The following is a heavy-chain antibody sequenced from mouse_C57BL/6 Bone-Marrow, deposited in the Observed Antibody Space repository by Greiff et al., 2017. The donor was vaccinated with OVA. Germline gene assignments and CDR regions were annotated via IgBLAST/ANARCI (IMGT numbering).Heavy chain of an antibody. CDR2: IDPETGGT. Sequence: QVQLKQSGAELVRPGASVTLSCKASGYTFTDYEMHWVKQTPVHGLEWIGAIDPETGGTAYNQKFKGKAILTADKSSSTAYMELRSLTSEDSAVYYCTRSEYYFDYWGQGTTLTVSS. V-gene: IGHV1-15*01. J-gene: IGHJ2*01. CDR3: TRSEYYFDY. CDR1: GYTFTDYE.